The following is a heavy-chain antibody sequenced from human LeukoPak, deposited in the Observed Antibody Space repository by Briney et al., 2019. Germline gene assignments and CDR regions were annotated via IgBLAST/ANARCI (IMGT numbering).Heavy chain of an antibody. D-gene: IGHD3-10*01. CDR2: IYDGGST. CDR3: ARDSGTSGEVKFDP. J-gene: IGHJ5*02. V-gene: IGHV4-4*07. Sequence: SETLSLTCTVSGGSVNSYYLSWIRQPAGKTLEWIGRIYDGGSTNYNPSLKSRVTMSVDTSKNQISLKLKSVTAADAAVYYCARDSGTSGEVKFDPWGQGALVTVSS. CDR1: GGSVNSYY.